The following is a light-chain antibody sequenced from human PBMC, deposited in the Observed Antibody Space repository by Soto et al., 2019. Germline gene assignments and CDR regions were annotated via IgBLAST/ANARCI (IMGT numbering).Light chain of an antibody. CDR3: QQVNTFPHT. Sequence: GDRVTITCRASQGIASHLAWYQQTPGKAPKFLIYAGSTLESGVASRLSGSGFGTEFTLTISSLQPEDFATYYCQQVNTFPHTFGQGTKLEIK. CDR1: QGIASH. V-gene: IGKV1-9*01. CDR2: AGS. J-gene: IGKJ2*01.